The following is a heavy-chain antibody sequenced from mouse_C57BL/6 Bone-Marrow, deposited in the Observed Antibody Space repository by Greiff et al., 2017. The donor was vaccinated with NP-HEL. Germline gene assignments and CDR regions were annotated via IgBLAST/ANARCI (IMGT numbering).Heavy chain of an antibody. CDR3: TRGGYDGYYGFAY. D-gene: IGHD2-3*01. Sequence: VQLQQSGAELVRPGASVTLSCKASGYTFTDYEMHWVKQTPVHGLEWIGAIDPETGGTAYNQKFKGKAILTADKSSSTAYMELRSLTSEDSAVYYCTRGGYDGYYGFAYWGQGTLVSVSA. J-gene: IGHJ3*01. V-gene: IGHV1-15*01. CDR2: IDPETGGT. CDR1: GYTFTDYE.